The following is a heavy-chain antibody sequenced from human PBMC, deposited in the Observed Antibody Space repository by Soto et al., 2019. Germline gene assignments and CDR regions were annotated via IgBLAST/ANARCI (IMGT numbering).Heavy chain of an antibody. J-gene: IGHJ4*02. V-gene: IGHV4-30-2*01. CDR1: GGSISSGGYT. Sequence: QLQLQESGSGLVKPSQTLSLTCAVSGGSISSGGYTWSWFRQPPGKGLEWIGHIYQSGSTYYNPSLKRRVTISVDGSKNQFSLKLSSVTAAVTAVYYCARGDSSGLFDCWGQGTLVTVSS. CDR2: IYQSGST. CDR3: ARGDSSGLFDC. D-gene: IGHD3-22*01.